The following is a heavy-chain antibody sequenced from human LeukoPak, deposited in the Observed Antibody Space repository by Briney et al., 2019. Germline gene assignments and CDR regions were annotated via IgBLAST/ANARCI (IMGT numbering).Heavy chain of an antibody. CDR3: ARGGYEYYYMDV. J-gene: IGHJ6*03. D-gene: IGHD3-16*01. CDR1: GGSISNYY. V-gene: IGHV4-4*07. Sequence: SETPSLTCTVSGGSISNYYWSWIRQPAGKGLEWIGRIYTSGSTNYNPSLKSRVTMSVDTSKNQFSLKLRSVTAADTAVYYCARGGYEYYYMDVWGKGTTVIVSS. CDR2: IYTSGST.